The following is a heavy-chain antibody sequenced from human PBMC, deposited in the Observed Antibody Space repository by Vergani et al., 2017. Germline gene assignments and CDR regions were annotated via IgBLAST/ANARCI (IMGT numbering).Heavy chain of an antibody. J-gene: IGHJ6*04. CDR3: ARDIKGYDFWSPGV. CDR2: ISGSGGST. D-gene: IGHD3-3*01. V-gene: IGHV3-23*01. Sequence: EVQLLESGGGLVQPGGSLRLSCAASGFTFSSYAMSWVRQAPGKGLEWVSAISGSGGSTYYADSVKGRFTISRDNSKNTLYLQMNSLRAEDTAVYYCARDIKGYDFWSPGVWGKGTTVTVSS. CDR1: GFTFSSYA.